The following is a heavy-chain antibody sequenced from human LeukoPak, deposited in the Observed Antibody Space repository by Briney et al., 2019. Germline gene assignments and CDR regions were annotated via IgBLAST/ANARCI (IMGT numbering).Heavy chain of an antibody. V-gene: IGHV4-4*07. CDR2: IYTSGST. Sequence: SETLSLTCTVSGGSISSYYWSWIRQPAGKGLEWIGRIYTSGSTNYNPSLKSRVTMSVDTSKNQFSLKLSSVTAADTAVYYCAREERYSNGWYDGNDYWGQGTLVTVSS. D-gene: IGHD6-19*01. CDR1: GGSISSYY. J-gene: IGHJ4*02. CDR3: AREERYSNGWYDGNDY.